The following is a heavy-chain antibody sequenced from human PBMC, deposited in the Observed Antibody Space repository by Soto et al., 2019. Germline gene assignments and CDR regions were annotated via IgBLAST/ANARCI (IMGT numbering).Heavy chain of an antibody. Sequence: QITLKESGPTLVKPTQTLTLTCTFSGFSLSSTRMAVGWIRQPPGKALEWLALIYWDDDKRYSPFLKSRLTTTTDTSKNQVVLTMSTMDPVDTSRYYCAHIVVAGLGYYFDYWGQGTLVTVSS. CDR1: GFSLSSTRMA. J-gene: IGHJ4*02. CDR2: IYWDDDK. V-gene: IGHV2-5*02. CDR3: AHIVVAGLGYYFDY. D-gene: IGHD6-19*01.